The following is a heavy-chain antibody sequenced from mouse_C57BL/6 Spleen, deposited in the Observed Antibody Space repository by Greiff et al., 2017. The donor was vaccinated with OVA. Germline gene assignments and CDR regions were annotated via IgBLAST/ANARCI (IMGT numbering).Heavy chain of an antibody. Sequence: EVQVVESGGDLVKPGGSLKLSCAASGFTFSSYGMSWVRQTPDKRLEWVATISSGGSYTYYPDSVKGRFPISRDNAKNTLYLQMSSLKSEDTAMYYCARREDYAMDYWGQGTSVTVAS. CDR2: ISSGGSYT. J-gene: IGHJ4*01. V-gene: IGHV5-6*01. CDR1: GFTFSSYG. CDR3: ARREDYAMDY.